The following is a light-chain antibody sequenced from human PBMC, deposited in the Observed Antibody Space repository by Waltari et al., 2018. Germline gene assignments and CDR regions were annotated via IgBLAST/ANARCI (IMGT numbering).Light chain of an antibody. CDR3: QQYFKTPLT. Sequence: DIVMTQSPDSLTVSLGERATINCKSSQTILYSSSNKNYLAWYQQKPRQPPKLLIYWASTRESGVPDRFSGTESGTDFTLTISRLQAEDVAVYYCQQYFKTPLTFGGGTKVEIK. CDR2: WAS. CDR1: QTILYSSSNKNY. J-gene: IGKJ4*01. V-gene: IGKV4-1*01.